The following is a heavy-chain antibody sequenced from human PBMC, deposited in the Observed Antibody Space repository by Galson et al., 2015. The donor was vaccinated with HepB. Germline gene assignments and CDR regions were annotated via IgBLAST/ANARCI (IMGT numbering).Heavy chain of an antibody. J-gene: IGHJ4*02. V-gene: IGHV3-33*01. Sequence: SLRLSCAASGFTFSSYGMHWVRQAPGKGLEWVAVIWYDGSNKYYADSVKGRFTISRDNSKNTLYLQMNSLRAEDTAVYYCARDPEGYSSGWDDHLGFCDYWGQGTLVTVSS. CDR2: IWYDGSNK. CDR1: GFTFSSYG. D-gene: IGHD6-19*01. CDR3: ARDPEGYSSGWDDHLGFCDY.